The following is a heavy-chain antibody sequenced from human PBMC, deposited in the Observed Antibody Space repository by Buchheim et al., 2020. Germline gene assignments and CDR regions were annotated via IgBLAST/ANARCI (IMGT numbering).Heavy chain of an antibody. J-gene: IGHJ6*03. D-gene: IGHD2-15*01. CDR1: GFIFSSYA. V-gene: IGHV3-23*01. CDR2: ISGSGGST. Sequence: EVQLLESGGGLVQPGGSLRLSCAASGFIFSSYAMSWVRQAPGKGLEWVSGISGSGGSTYYADSVKGRFTISRDNFKNTLYLQMNSLRAEDTAVYYCAKAFLRCSGGSCYSYYYYYMDVWGKGTT. CDR3: AKAFLRCSGGSCYSYYYYYMDV.